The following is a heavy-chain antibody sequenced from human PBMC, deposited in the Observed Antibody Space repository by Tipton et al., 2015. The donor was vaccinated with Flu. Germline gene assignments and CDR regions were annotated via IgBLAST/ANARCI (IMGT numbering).Heavy chain of an antibody. D-gene: IGHD2-8*01. J-gene: IGHJ5*02. CDR1: GDSINNNY. CDR3: VKNGDSNWFDP. V-gene: IGHV4-4*07. CDR2: IHSSGNT. Sequence: TLSLTCTVSGDSINNNYWSWVRQPAGKGLEWIGRIHSSGNTNYNPSLKSRVTMSADTSKNQFSLKLTSVTAADTAIYYCVKNGDSNWFDPWGQGTLVTVSS.